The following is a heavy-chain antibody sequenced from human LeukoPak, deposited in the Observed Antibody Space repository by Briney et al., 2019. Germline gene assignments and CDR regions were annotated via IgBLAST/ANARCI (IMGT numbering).Heavy chain of an antibody. D-gene: IGHD3-16*02. Sequence: PSETLSLTCTVSGGSISSYYWSWIRQPPGKGLEWIGYIYYSGSTNYNPSLKSRVTISVDTSKNQFSLKLSSVTAADTAVYYCARAMITFGGVIVSIDYWGQGTLVTVSS. J-gene: IGHJ4*02. CDR2: IYYSGST. V-gene: IGHV4-59*08. CDR1: GGSISSYY. CDR3: ARAMITFGGVIVSIDY.